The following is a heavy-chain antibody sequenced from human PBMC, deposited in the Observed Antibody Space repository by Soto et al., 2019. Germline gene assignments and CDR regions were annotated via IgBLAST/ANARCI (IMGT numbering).Heavy chain of an antibody. D-gene: IGHD3-10*01. CDR1: GGSISSGDYY. CDR3: ARRKGNEYYYAMDV. Sequence: QVQLQESGPGLVKPSQTLSLTCTVSGGSISSGDYYWSWIRQPPGKGLEWIGYIYYSGSSYYNPSLKSRVTISVDTSKNEFSLKLSSVTAADTAVYYCARRKGNEYYYAMDVWGQGTTVTVSS. J-gene: IGHJ6*02. CDR2: IYYSGSS. V-gene: IGHV4-30-4*01.